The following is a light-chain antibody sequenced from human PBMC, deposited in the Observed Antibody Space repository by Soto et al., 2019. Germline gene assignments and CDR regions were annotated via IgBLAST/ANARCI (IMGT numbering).Light chain of an antibody. CDR1: SSDVGGYNY. CDR2: EVN. J-gene: IGLJ2*01. Sequence: QSVLTQPPSASGSPGQSVAISCTGTSSDVGGYNYVSWYQQHPGKAPKLMIYEVNKRPSGVPDRFSGSKSGNTASLTVSGLQAEDEADYYCAAWDDNLNGVIFGGGTKLTVL. CDR3: AAWDDNLNGVI. V-gene: IGLV2-8*01.